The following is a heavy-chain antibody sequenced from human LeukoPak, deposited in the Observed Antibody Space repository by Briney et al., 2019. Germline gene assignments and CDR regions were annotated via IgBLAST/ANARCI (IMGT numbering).Heavy chain of an antibody. CDR1: GGSFCGYY. D-gene: IGHD1-1*01. J-gene: IGHJ4*02. V-gene: IGHV4-34*01. Sequence: PSETLALTCAVYGGSFCGYYWSWIRQPPGKGLKWIGDLNHSGSTNYNPSLKGRVTISVDTSKNQFSVKLSPVTAADTAVYFCARGLVSWNDLYFDYWGQGTLVTVSS. CDR2: LNHSGST. CDR3: ARGLVSWNDLYFDY.